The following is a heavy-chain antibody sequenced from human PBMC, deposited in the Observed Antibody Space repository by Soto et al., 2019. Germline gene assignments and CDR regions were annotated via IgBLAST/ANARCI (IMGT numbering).Heavy chain of an antibody. J-gene: IGHJ4*02. CDR1: GYTFISYG. CDR3: ARVYSSGWKELVY. Sequence: QLVQSGPEVKKPGSSVKVSCTAFGYTFISYGIGWVRQAPGQGLEWMGWITTHNDNTNYAQQFQGRVTFTTDTSTSTAYMELRSLTSDDTAVYYCARVYSSGWKELVYWGQGPLVTVSS. V-gene: IGHV1-18*01. CDR2: ITTHNDNT. D-gene: IGHD6-19*01.